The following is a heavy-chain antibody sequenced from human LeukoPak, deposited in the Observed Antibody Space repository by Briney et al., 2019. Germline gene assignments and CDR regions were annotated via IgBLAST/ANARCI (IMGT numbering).Heavy chain of an antibody. CDR1: GFTFSSYG. Sequence: GGSLRLSCAASGFTFSSYGMHWVRQAPGKGLEWVAVISYDGSNKYYADSVKGRFTISRDNSKNTLYLQMNSLRAEDTAVYYCANPFSGDSSGYALWGQGTLVTVSS. J-gene: IGHJ4*02. CDR2: ISYDGSNK. D-gene: IGHD3-22*01. CDR3: ANPFSGDSSGYAL. V-gene: IGHV3-30*18.